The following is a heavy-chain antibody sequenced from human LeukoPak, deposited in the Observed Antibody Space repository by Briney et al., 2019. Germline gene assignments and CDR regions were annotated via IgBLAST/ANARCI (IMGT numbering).Heavy chain of an antibody. Sequence: SETLSLTCTVSGDSITSNFWSWIRQPPGKGLEWIGYIYNSGSTKYNPSLKSRVTISEDTSKNQFSLKLNSVTAADTAMYYCARAKPNWSPPDYWGQGTLVTVSS. V-gene: IGHV4-59*08. D-gene: IGHD1-1*01. CDR2: IYNSGST. J-gene: IGHJ4*02. CDR3: ARAKPNWSPPDY. CDR1: GDSITSNF.